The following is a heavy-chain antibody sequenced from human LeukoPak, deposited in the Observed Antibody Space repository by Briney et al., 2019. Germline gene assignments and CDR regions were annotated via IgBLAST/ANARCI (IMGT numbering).Heavy chain of an antibody. D-gene: IGHD2-15*01. CDR1: GGSISGYY. J-gene: IGHJ4*02. CDR2: IYNSWST. V-gene: IGHV4-59*01. CDR3: ARGVYCSGGSCYFDY. Sequence: SETLSLTRTVSGGSISGYYWSWMRQPPGKGLGWIGYIYNSWSTNYNPSLKSRVTMSVDTSKNQFSLKPSSVTAADTAIYNCARGVYCSGGSCYFDYWGQGTLVTVSS.